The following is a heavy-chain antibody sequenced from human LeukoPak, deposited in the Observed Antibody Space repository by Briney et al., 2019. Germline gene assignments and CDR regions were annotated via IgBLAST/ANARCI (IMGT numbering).Heavy chain of an antibody. D-gene: IGHD2-2*01. CDR1: GYTFTSYY. CDR2: ISAYNGNT. CDR3: ARNKYCSSTSCYPHDAFDI. J-gene: IGHJ3*02. Sequence: ASVKVSCKASGYTFTSYYMHWVRQAPGQGLEWMGWISAYNGNTNYAQKLQGRVTMTRDTSISTAYMELSRLRSDDTAVYYCARNKYCSSTSCYPHDAFDIWGQGTMVTVSS. V-gene: IGHV1-2*02.